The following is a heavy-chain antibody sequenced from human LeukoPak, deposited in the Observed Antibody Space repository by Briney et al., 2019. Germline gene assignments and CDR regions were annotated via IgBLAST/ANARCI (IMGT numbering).Heavy chain of an antibody. CDR3: ARGLSAMGYFDY. Sequence: GRSLRLSCAASGFTFSSYAMHWVRQAPGKGLEWVAVISYDGRNKYYADSVKGRFTISRDNSKNTLYLQMNSLRAEDTAVYYCARGLSAMGYFDYWGQGTLVTVSS. D-gene: IGHD3-16*01. CDR1: GFTFSSYA. J-gene: IGHJ4*02. V-gene: IGHV3-30*04. CDR2: ISYDGRNK.